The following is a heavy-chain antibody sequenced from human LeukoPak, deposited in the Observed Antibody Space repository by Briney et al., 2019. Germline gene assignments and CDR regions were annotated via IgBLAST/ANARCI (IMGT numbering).Heavy chain of an antibody. D-gene: IGHD3-22*01. CDR3: ATSSGYYYASDY. V-gene: IGHV1-24*01. Sequence: ASVKVSCKVSGYTLTELSMHWVRQAPGKGLEWMGGFDPEDGETIYAQKFQGRVTMTEDTSTDTAYMELSSLRSEDTAVYYCATSSGYYYASDYWGQGTLVTVSS. J-gene: IGHJ4*02. CDR1: GYTLTELS. CDR2: FDPEDGET.